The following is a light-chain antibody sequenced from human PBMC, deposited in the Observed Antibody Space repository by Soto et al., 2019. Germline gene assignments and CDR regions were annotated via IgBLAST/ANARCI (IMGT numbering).Light chain of an antibody. Sequence: EIVLTQSPGTLSLSPGERATLSCRASQTVSSSYLAWYQQKLGQAPRLLIYGASNTPTGIPDRFSGSGSGTDFTLTISRLEPEDFAVYYCQQYGSSPRTFGQGTKVEVK. V-gene: IGKV3-20*01. J-gene: IGKJ1*01. CDR3: QQYGSSPRT. CDR1: QTVSSSY. CDR2: GAS.